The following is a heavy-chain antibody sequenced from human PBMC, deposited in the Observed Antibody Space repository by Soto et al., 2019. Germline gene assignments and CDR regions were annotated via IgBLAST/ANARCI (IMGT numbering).Heavy chain of an antibody. CDR3: ARDNYYDILTGYRDYGMDV. V-gene: IGHV3-48*02. Sequence: EVQLVESGGGLVQPGGSLRLSCAASGFTFSSYCMNWVRQAPGKGLEWVSYISYSGSTIYYADSVRGRFTISRDNAKNQLSXQMNSLTDEDTAVYYCARDNYYDILTGYRDYGMDVWGQGTTVTVSS. CDR2: ISYSGSTI. CDR1: GFTFSSYC. J-gene: IGHJ6*02. D-gene: IGHD3-9*01.